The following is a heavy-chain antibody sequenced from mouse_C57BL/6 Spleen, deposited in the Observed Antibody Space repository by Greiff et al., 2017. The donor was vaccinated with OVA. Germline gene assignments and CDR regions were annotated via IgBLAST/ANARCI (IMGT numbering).Heavy chain of an antibody. V-gene: IGHV1-15*01. CDR3: TRVYDGYGLDYAMDY. CDR2: IDPETGGT. D-gene: IGHD2-3*01. Sequence: VQRVESGAELVRPGASVTLSCKASGYTFTDYEMHWVKQTPVHGLEWIGAIDPETGGTAYNQKFKGKAILTADKSSSTAYMELRSLTSEDSAVYYCTRVYDGYGLDYAMDYWGQGTSVTVSS. J-gene: IGHJ4*01. CDR1: GYTFTDYE.